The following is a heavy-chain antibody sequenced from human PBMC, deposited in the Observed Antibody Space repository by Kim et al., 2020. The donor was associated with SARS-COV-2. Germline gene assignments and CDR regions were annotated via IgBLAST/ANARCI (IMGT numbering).Heavy chain of an antibody. Sequence: GGSLRLSCAASGFTVSSNYMSWVRQAPGKGLEWVSVIYSGGSTYYADSVKGRFTISRDNSKNTLYLQMNSLRAEDTAVYYCASKNYDYYDSTGYDYWGQGTLVTVSS. J-gene: IGHJ4*02. D-gene: IGHD3-22*01. CDR3: ASKNYDYYDSTGYDY. CDR1: GFTVSSNY. V-gene: IGHV3-53*01. CDR2: IYSGGST.